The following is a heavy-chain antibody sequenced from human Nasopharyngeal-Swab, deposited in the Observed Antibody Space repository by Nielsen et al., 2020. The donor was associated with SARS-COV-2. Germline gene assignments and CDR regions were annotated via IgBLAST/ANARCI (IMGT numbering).Heavy chain of an antibody. CDR3: ARDGLDYDFWSAYFMDV. J-gene: IGHJ6*02. D-gene: IGHD3-3*01. CDR2: ISSSSTYI. V-gene: IGHV3-21*01. CDR1: GFSLSNYN. Sequence: GRSLSPSCAPSGFSLSNYNMNWVRQAPGKGLEWVSSISSSSTYIYYADSVKGRLTISRDNTKNSLSLQMNSLGAEDTAVYYCARDGLDYDFWSAYFMDVWGQGTTVTVS.